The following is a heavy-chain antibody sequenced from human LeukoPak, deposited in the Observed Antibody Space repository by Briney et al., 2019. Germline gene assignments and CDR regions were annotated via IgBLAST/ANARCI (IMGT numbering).Heavy chain of an antibody. CDR1: GFTFSAIG. CDR2: IYYDSRNA. D-gene: IGHD2/OR15-2a*01. CDR3: ARKAFCNSATCYGALDV. Sequence: GGSLRLSCVASGFTFSAIGMHWVRQAPGKGLEWVAYIYYDSRNAYYADSVKGRSTISRDNSKNTLYLQLNSLGAADTAVYYCARKAFCNSATCYGALDVWGQGTMVTVSS. V-gene: IGHV3-30*02. J-gene: IGHJ3*01.